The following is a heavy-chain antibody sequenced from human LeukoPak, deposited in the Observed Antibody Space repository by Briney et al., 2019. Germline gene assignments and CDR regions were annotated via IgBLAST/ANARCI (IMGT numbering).Heavy chain of an antibody. CDR3: AKLTRGVVVPAAPPSGY. V-gene: IGHV3-23*01. CDR2: ISGSGGST. Sequence: HPGGSLRLSCAASGFTFSSYWMHWVRQAPGKGLEWVSAISGSGGSTYYADSVKGRFTISRDNSKNTLYLQMNSLRAEDTAVYYCAKLTRGVVVPAAPPSGYWGQGTLVTVSS. D-gene: IGHD2-2*01. CDR1: GFTFSSYW. J-gene: IGHJ4*02.